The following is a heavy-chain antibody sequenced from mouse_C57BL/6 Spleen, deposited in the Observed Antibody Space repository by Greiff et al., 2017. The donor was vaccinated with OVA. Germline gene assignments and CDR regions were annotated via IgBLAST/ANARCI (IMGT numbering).Heavy chain of an antibody. J-gene: IGHJ2*01. CDR1: GYSITSGYY. CDR2: ISYDGSN. V-gene: IGHV3-6*01. D-gene: IGHD1-1*01. CDR3: ARAPLYYGIRFDY. Sequence: EVQLVESGPGLVKPSQSLSLTCSVTGYSITSGYYWNWIRQFPGNKLEWMGYISYDGSNNYNPSLKNRSSITRDTSKNQFFLKLNSVTTEDTATYYCARAPLYYGIRFDYWGQGTTLTVAS.